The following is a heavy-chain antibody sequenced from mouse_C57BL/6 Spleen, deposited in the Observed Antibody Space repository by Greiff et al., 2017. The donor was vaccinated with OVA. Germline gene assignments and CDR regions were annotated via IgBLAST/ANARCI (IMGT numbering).Heavy chain of an antibody. CDR3: AREGLLGFAY. J-gene: IGHJ3*01. CDR1: GFTFSSYA. CDR2: ISDGGSYT. D-gene: IGHD2-3*01. Sequence: EVMLVESGGGLVKPGGSLKLSCAASGFTFSSYAMSWVRQTPEKRLEWVATISDGGSYTYYPDNVKGRFTISRDNAKNNLYLQMSHLKSEDTAMYYCAREGLLGFAYWGQGTLVTVSA. V-gene: IGHV5-4*01.